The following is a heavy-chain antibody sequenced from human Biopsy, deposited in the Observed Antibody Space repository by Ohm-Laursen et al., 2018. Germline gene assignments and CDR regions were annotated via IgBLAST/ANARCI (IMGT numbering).Heavy chain of an antibody. D-gene: IGHD3-3*01. V-gene: IGHV1-8*01. CDR3: ARTPRDSFWSGSYKRGLWFDP. Sequence: ASVKVSCKASGYSFTNHDINWVRQATGQGLEWMGWMNPNSGNTGYAQKFQDRVTMTWNTSTSTAYMELSSLRSGDTAVYYCARTPRDSFWSGSYKRGLWFDPWGQGTLVIVSS. CDR2: MNPNSGNT. CDR1: GYSFTNHD. J-gene: IGHJ5*02.